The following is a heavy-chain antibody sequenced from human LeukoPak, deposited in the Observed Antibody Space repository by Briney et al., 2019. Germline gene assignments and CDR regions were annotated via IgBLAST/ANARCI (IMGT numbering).Heavy chain of an antibody. CDR2: ISAYNGNT. CDR3: ARFIESSAYDYVWGSYRSSYGMDV. V-gene: IGHV1-18*04. Sequence: GASVKVSCKASGYTFTSYGTSWVRQAPGQGLGWMGWISAYNGNTNYAQKLQGRVTMTTDTSTSTDYMELRSLRSDDSAVYYCARFIESSAYDYVWGSYRSSYGMDVWGKGTTVTVSS. D-gene: IGHD3-16*02. J-gene: IGHJ6*04. CDR1: GYTFTSYG.